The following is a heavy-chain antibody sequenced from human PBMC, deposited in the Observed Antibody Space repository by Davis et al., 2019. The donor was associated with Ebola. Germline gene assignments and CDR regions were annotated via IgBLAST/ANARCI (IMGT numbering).Heavy chain of an antibody. D-gene: IGHD3-10*01. Sequence: AASVKVSCKASGYTFTNFGVSWVRQAPGQGLEWMGWISAYNGNTNYAQKLQGRVTMTTDTSTSTAYMELRSLRSDDTAVYYCARSITMVRGVSWFDPWGQGTLVTVSS. CDR1: GYTFTNFG. CDR2: ISAYNGNT. V-gene: IGHV1-18*01. J-gene: IGHJ5*02. CDR3: ARSITMVRGVSWFDP.